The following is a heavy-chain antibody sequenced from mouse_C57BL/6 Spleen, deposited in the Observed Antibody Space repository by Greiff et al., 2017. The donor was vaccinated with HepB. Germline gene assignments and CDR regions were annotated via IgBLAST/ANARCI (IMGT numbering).Heavy chain of an antibody. J-gene: IGHJ2*01. V-gene: IGHV1-82*01. CDR2: IYPGDGDT. CDR1: GYAFSSSW. CDR3: ARRGGLRRFDY. Sequence: QVQLKQSGPELVKPGASVKISCKASGYAFSSSWMNWVKQRPGKGLEWIGRIYPGDGDTNYNGKFKGKATLTADKSSSTAYMQLSSLTSEDSAVYFCARRGGLRRFDYWGQGTTLTVSS. D-gene: IGHD2-4*01.